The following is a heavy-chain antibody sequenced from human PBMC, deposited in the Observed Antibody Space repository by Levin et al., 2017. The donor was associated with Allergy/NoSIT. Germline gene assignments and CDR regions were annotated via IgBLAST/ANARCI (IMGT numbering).Heavy chain of an antibody. D-gene: IGHD3-10*01. Sequence: LSLTCAASGFTFSSYGMHWVRQAPGKGLEWVAVIWYDGSNKYYADSVKGRFTISRDNSKNTLYLQMNSLRAEDTAVYYCAREGWFGELAFDAFDIWGQGTMVTVSS. V-gene: IGHV3-33*01. J-gene: IGHJ3*02. CDR2: IWYDGSNK. CDR3: AREGWFGELAFDAFDI. CDR1: GFTFSSYG.